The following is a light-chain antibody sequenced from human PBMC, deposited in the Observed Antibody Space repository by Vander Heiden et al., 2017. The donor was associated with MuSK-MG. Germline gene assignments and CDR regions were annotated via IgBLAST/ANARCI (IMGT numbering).Light chain of an antibody. V-gene: IGKV1-39*01. J-gene: IGKJ3*01. CDR3: QQSYSTPFT. Sequence: DIQMTQSPSSLSASVGDRVTITCRASQSISSYLNWYQQKPGKAPKLLSYAASSLQSGVPSRFSCSGSGTDFTLTISSLQPEDFATYYCQQSYSTPFTCGPGTKVDIK. CDR2: AAS. CDR1: QSISSY.